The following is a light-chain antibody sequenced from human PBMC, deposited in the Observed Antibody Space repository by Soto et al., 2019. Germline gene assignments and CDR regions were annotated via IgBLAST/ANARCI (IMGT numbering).Light chain of an antibody. CDR3: QQYGNSVPFT. V-gene: IGKV3-20*01. CDR1: QSIISSY. J-gene: IGKJ2*01. CDR2: GVC. Sequence: EVVLTQSPGTLSLSPGEGATLSCRASQSIISSYLAWYQHKPGQAPRLLIYGVCSRATGVPDRFSGSGSGTDFTLTISRLEPEDFAVYYCQQYGNSVPFTFGQGTKLEIK.